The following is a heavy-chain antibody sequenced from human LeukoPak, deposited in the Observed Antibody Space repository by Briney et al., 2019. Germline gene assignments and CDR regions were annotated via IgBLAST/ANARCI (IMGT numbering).Heavy chain of an antibody. CDR2: ISSSGSTI. J-gene: IGHJ4*02. CDR1: GFTFSDYY. Sequence: PGGSLRLSCAASGFTFSDYYMSWIRQAPGKGLEWVSYISSSGSTIYYADSVKGRFTISRDNSKNTLYLQMGSLRAEDMAVYYCARDGASRHYYDSSGYYWFDYWGQGTLVTVSS. V-gene: IGHV3-11*04. D-gene: IGHD3-22*01. CDR3: ARDGASRHYYDSSGYYWFDY.